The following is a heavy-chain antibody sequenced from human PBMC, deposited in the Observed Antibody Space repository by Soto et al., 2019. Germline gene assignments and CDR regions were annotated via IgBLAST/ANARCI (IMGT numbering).Heavy chain of an antibody. D-gene: IGHD4-17*01. CDR1: GGSISSHTLY. CDR3: ATYDYGDFYFDN. CDR2: IYHRGTT. V-gene: IGHV4-31*03. J-gene: IGHJ4*02. Sequence: SETLSLTCTVSGGSISSHTLYWSWIRQVPGKGLEWIGNIYHRGTTYYNPSLESRVTISVDTSRNHFSLRLTSVTAADTAVYFCATYDYGDFYFDNWGQGTLVTVSS.